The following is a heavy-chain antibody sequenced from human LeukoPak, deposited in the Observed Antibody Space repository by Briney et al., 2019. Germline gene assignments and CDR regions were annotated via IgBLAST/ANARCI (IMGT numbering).Heavy chain of an antibody. CDR2: IESKTDGGTT. D-gene: IGHD3-10*01. J-gene: IGHJ4*02. V-gene: IGHV3-15*04. Sequence: GGSLRLSCAVSGFTFSSYAMNWVRQIPGKGLEWVGRIESKTDGGTTDYAAPVKGRFTISRDDSTNTLYLQMNSLKSEDTAVYYCTTYGSGRKFDYWGQGILVTVSS. CDR1: GFTFSSYA. CDR3: TTYGSGRKFDY.